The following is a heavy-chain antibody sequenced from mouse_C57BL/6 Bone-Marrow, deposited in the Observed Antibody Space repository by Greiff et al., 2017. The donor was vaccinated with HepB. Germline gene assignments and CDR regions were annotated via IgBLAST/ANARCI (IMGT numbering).Heavy chain of an antibody. V-gene: IGHV1-50*01. J-gene: IGHJ4*01. CDR2: IDPSDSYT. D-gene: IGHD2-3*01. Sequence: VQLQQPGAELVKPGASVKLSCKASGYTFTSYWMQWVKQRPGQGLEWIGEIDPSDSYTNYNQKFKGKATLTVDTSSSTAYMQLSSLTSEDSAVYYCARRGGWLLRDYAMDYWGQGTSVTVSS. CDR3: ARRGGWLLRDYAMDY. CDR1: GYTFTSYW.